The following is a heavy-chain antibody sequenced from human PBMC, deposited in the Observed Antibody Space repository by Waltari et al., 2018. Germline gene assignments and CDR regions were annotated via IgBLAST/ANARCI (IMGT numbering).Heavy chain of an antibody. D-gene: IGHD6-13*01. CDR3: ARQIAAAGYDAFDI. V-gene: IGHV1-69-2*01. Sequence: EVQLVQSGAEVKKPGATVKISCKASGYTFTDYYMHWVQQAPGKGLEWMGRVDPEDGETRYAEKFQGRVTITADTSTDTAYMELSSLRSEDTAVYYCARQIAAAGYDAFDIWGQGTMVTVSS. J-gene: IGHJ3*02. CDR2: VDPEDGET. CDR1: GYTFTDYY.